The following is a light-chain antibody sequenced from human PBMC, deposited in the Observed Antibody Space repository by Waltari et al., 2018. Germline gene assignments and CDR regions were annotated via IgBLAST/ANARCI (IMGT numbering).Light chain of an antibody. Sequence: EGILTQSPDTLSLSPGARATLSCRASQNITNNYLAWYQPKPGLAPRLLIYDSSRRATGVPDRFSGSGSGTDFTLTIGRLEPEDYAVYYCQQYENSHLTFGGGTQVETK. CDR3: QQYENSHLT. J-gene: IGKJ4*01. CDR1: QNITNNY. V-gene: IGKV3-20*01. CDR2: DSS.